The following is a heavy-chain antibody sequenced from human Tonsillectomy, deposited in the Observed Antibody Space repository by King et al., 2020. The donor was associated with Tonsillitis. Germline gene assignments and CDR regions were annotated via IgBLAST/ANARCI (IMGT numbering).Heavy chain of an antibody. CDR2: ISYAGSNK. J-gene: IGHJ4*02. Sequence: QVQLVESGGGAVQPGRSLRLYCAASGFTFSSYAMHWGRQAPGEGREWVALISYAGSNKYYADALKGRFTISRDNSKNTLYLRMNSLRAEDTAVYYCARAYSGSYFSLDYWGQGTLVTVSS. V-gene: IGHV3-30*01. CDR1: GFTFSSYA. D-gene: IGHD1-26*01. CDR3: ARAYSGSYFSLDY.